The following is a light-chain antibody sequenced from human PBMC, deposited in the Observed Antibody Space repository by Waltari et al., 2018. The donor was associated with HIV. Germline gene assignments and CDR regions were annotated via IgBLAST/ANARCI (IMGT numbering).Light chain of an antibody. CDR1: SSNIGSNT. J-gene: IGLJ2*01. V-gene: IGLV1-44*01. CDR2: SNN. CDR3: AAWDDSLNGVV. Sequence: QSVLTQPPSASGTPGQRVNISCSGSSSNIGSNTVNWYQQLPGTAPKLLIYSNNHRPSGVPDRFSGSKSGTSASLAISGLQSEDEADYYCAAWDDSLNGVVFGGGTKVTVL.